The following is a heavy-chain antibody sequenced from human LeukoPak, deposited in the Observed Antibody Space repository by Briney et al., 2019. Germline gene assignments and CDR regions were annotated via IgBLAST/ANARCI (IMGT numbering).Heavy chain of an antibody. J-gene: IGHJ5*02. CDR2: FGHGRNA. CDR1: GGSINTNDYY. CDR3: GRHVPYRNFDL. Sequence: PSETLSLTCTLSGGSINTNDYYWGWIRQPPGKGLEWIGSFGHGRNAFYNPSLQSRVTISVDASTNQFSLRLTSVTAADTAMYYCGRHVPYRNFDLWGQGTLVTVSS. D-gene: IGHD3-16*02. V-gene: IGHV4-39*01.